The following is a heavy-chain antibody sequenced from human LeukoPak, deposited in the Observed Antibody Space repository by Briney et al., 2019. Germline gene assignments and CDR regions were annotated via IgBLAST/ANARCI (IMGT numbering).Heavy chain of an antibody. CDR2: ISGGARDI. Sequence: GGSLRLSCAASGFTFSSYGMHWVRQAPGKGLEWVSAISGGARDIYYADSVKGRFTTSRDNSKNTLYLQMNSLRAEDTAVYYCAKGGYPAKFYHMDVWGKGTTVTISS. CDR1: GFTFSSYG. D-gene: IGHD3-16*02. J-gene: IGHJ6*03. V-gene: IGHV3-23*01. CDR3: AKGGYPAKFYHMDV.